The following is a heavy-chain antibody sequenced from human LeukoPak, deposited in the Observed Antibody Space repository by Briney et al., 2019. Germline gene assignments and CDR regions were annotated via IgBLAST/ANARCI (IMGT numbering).Heavy chain of an antibody. CDR2: SNAYNGNT. D-gene: IGHD6-13*01. Sequence: ASAKVSCRASGGTLSSYIISWVRQAPGQGLEWMGWSNAYNGNTDYAQRVQGRVTMTKATYTSTAYMEVRSLRSDDTAVYYCARDRHIAAAVYYYYMDVWGKGTPVIVSS. CDR3: ARDRHIAAAVYYYYMDV. CDR1: GGTLSSYI. V-gene: IGHV1-18*01. J-gene: IGHJ6*03.